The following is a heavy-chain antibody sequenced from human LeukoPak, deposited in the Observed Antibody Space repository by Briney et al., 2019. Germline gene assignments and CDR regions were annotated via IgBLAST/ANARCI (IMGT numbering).Heavy chain of an antibody. CDR1: GGSISSGGYY. V-gene: IGHV4-30-2*01. CDR2: IYHSGST. Sequence: SQTLSLTCTVSGGSISSGGYYWSWIRQPPGKGLEWIGYIYHSGSTYYNPSLKSRVTISVDRSKNQFSLKLSSVTAADTAMYYCARNRDLDYWGQGTLVTVSS. J-gene: IGHJ4*02. D-gene: IGHD1/OR15-1a*01. CDR3: ARNRDLDY.